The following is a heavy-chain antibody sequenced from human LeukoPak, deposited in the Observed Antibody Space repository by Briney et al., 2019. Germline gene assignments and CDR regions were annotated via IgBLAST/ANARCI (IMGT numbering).Heavy chain of an antibody. Sequence: SETLSLTCTVSGGSISSSSYYWGWIRQPPGKGLEWIGSISYSGTTNYNPSLKSRVTISVDTSKNQFSLKLSSVTAADTAVYYCASQMGATPTKPPSYWGQGTLVTVSS. CDR1: GGSISSSSYY. D-gene: IGHD1-26*01. CDR2: ISYSGTT. V-gene: IGHV4-39*07. CDR3: ASQMGATPTKPPSY. J-gene: IGHJ4*02.